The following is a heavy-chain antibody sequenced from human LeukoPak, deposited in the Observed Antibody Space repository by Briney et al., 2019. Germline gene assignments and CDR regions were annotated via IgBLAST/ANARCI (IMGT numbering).Heavy chain of an antibody. D-gene: IGHD5-12*01. Sequence: GGSLRLSCAASGLTFSSYWMHWVRQAPGKGPVWVSRINSDGSSTTYADSVRGRFTISRDNPKNTLWLQMNSLTADDTAVYYCARGEFSGLDYWGQGTLVTVSS. CDR2: INSDGSST. CDR3: ARGEFSGLDY. CDR1: GLTFSSYW. V-gene: IGHV3-74*01. J-gene: IGHJ4*02.